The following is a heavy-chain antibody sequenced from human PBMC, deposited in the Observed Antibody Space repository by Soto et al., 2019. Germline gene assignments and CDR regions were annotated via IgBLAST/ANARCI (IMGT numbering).Heavy chain of an antibody. V-gene: IGHV4-34*01. CDR3: ARAAPRYCSGGSCYYGRDY. D-gene: IGHD2-15*01. Sequence: MSLERSINSAAIGGFSRRPTSESPGKGLKWIGDINHSGSTNSNPSLKSRVTISVDTSKNQFSLKLSSVTAADTAVYYCARAAPRYCSGGSCYYGRDYWGQGTLVTVS. CDR1: SAAIGGFS. CDR2: INHSGST. J-gene: IGHJ4*02.